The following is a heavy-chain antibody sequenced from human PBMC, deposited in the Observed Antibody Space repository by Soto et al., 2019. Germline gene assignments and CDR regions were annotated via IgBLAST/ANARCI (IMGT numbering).Heavy chain of an antibody. CDR3: ALEMSTITYFHY. CDR1: GYTFTDHS. D-gene: IGHD3-3*01. V-gene: IGHV1-2*02. Sequence: QVHLVQSGAEVKKPGASVIVSCKASGYTFTDHSLHWVRQAPGQGLEWMGWINPHSGVTVSAENFKGRVTMTRDTSINTAYMEMGWLRSDDTAMYYCALEMSTITYFHYWGQGTLLTVSS. CDR2: INPHSGVT. J-gene: IGHJ4*02.